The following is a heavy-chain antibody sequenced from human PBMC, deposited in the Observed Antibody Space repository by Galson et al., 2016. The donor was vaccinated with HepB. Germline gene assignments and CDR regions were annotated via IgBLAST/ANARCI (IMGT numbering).Heavy chain of an antibody. D-gene: IGHD3-3*01. CDR3: AKGYWSGYSLTVTLDY. V-gene: IGHV3-23*01. CDR2: ISSSGGNT. CDR1: GYSFTLYY. Sequence: SGAEVKEPGESLKISCKAYGYSFTLYYIAWVRQAPGKGLEWVSGISSSGGNTYYADSVKGRFTLSRDNSKNTLYLQMNSLRAEDTAIYYCAKGYWSGYSLTVTLDYWGQGTLVTVSS. J-gene: IGHJ4*02.